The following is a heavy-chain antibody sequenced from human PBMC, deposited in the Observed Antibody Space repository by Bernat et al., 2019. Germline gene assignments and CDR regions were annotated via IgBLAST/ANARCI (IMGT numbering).Heavy chain of an antibody. J-gene: IGHJ4*02. Sequence: QVQLVESGGGVVQPGRSLRLSCAASGFTFSSYGMHWVRQAPGKGLEWVAVISYDGSNKYYTDAVTDRFTISREKSKKTLYLQMNRLRAEDTAVYYCTKERYSSSYQQDSDWGQGTLVTVSS. V-gene: IGHV3-30*18. CDR2: ISYDGSNK. CDR1: GFTFSSYG. D-gene: IGHD6-6*01. CDR3: TKERYSSSYQQDSD.